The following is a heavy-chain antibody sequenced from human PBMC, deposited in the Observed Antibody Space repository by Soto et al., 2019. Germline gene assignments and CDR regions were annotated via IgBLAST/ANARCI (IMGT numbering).Heavy chain of an antibody. CDR1: GFTFSDHS. Sequence: EVQLVESGGGLVKPGGSLRLSCAASGFTFSDHSMNWVRQAPGKGFEWVSSISTTGRYTYYSDSMAGRFTISRDNAKNSLYLQINSLRGDDTAIYYCAAGTDTAMEQGADYWGQGTLVTVSS. CDR2: ISTTGRYT. CDR3: AAGTDTAMEQGADY. V-gene: IGHV3-21*01. D-gene: IGHD5-18*01. J-gene: IGHJ4*02.